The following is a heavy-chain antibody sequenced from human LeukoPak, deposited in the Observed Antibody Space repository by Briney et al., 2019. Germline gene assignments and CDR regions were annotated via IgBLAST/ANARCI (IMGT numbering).Heavy chain of an antibody. CDR1: GYTLTELS. CDR2: FDPEDGET. V-gene: IGHV1-24*01. Sequence: ASVKVSCKVSGYTLTELSMHWVRQAPGKGLEWMGGFDPEDGETIYAQKFQGRVTMTEDTSTDTAYMELSSLRSEDTAVYYCATDRSYYYGSGRRAFDIWSQGTMVTVSS. CDR3: ATDRSYYYGSGRRAFDI. J-gene: IGHJ3*02. D-gene: IGHD3-10*01.